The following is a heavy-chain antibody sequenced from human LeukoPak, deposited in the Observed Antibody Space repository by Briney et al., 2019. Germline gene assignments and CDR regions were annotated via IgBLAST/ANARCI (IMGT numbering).Heavy chain of an antibody. CDR2: INSDGSNT. D-gene: IGHD3-22*01. CDR3: ARDVPYYYDSSGYSYYYYYMDV. Sequence: GGSLRLSCAASGFTFSSYWMRWVRQAPGKGLVWVSRINSDGSNTSHADSVKGRFTISRDNAKNTLYPQMNSLRVEDTAVYYCARDVPYYYDSSGYSYYYYYMDVWGKGTTVTISS. J-gene: IGHJ6*03. V-gene: IGHV3-74*01. CDR1: GFTFSSYW.